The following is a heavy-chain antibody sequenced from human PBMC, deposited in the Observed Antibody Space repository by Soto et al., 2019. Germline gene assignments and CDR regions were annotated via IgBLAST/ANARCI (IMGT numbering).Heavy chain of an antibody. CDR2: ISTDGSST. V-gene: IGHV3-74*01. J-gene: IGHJ3*02. CDR1: GFTFSSHW. D-gene: IGHD2-15*01. Sequence: EVQLVESGGGLVQPGGSLRLSCAASGFTFSSHWMHWVRQAPGKGLVWVSRISTDGSSTLYADSVKGGFTISRDNAKNTLDLQMDSLRAEATAGYDCARDPCSGGSCYRAFDIWGQGTRVTVSS. CDR3: ARDPCSGGSCYRAFDI.